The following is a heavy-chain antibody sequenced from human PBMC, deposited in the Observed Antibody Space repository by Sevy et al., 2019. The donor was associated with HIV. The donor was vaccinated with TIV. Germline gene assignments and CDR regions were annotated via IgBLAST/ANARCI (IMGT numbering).Heavy chain of an antibody. CDR2: IGAAGDT. J-gene: IGHJ4*02. CDR3: ARGGGDGYNWDYFDY. D-gene: IGHD5-12*01. V-gene: IGHV3-13*01. CDR1: GFTLSSYD. Sequence: GGSLRLSCTASGFTLSSYDMHWVRQATGKGLEWVSAIGAAGDTYYPGSVKGRFTISRENAKNSLYLQMNSLRAGDTAVYYCARGGGDGYNWDYFDYWGQGTLVTVSS.